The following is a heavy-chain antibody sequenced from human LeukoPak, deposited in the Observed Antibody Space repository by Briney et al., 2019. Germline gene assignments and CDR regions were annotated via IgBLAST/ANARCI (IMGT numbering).Heavy chain of an antibody. V-gene: IGHV3-33*01. CDR1: GFTFSSYG. CDR3: ARDFSPFYYDSSGYYNY. D-gene: IGHD3-22*01. J-gene: IGHJ4*02. CDR2: IWYDGSNK. Sequence: GGSLRLSCAASGFTFSSYGMHWVRQAPGKGLEWVAVIWYDGSNKYYADSVKGRFTISRDNSKNTLYLQMNSLRAEDTAVYYCARDFSPFYYDSSGYYNYWGQGTLVTVSS.